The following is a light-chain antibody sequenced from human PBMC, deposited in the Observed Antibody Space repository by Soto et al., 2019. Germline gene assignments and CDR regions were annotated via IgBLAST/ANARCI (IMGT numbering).Light chain of an antibody. CDR1: QSISSY. V-gene: IGKV1-39*01. CDR3: QQSINTPLT. Sequence: DIPMTQSPSSLSASVGDRVTITCRASQSISSYLNWYQQKPGKAPKLLIYAASILQSGVPSRFSGGGSGTSFTLTISSLQPEDFATYYCQQSINTPLTFGQGTKVEVK. CDR2: AAS. J-gene: IGKJ1*01.